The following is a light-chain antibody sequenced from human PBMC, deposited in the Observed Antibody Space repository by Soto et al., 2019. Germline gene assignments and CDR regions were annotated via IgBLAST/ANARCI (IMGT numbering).Light chain of an antibody. Sequence: QSVLTQPPSVSGAPGQRVTISCTGSSSNIGAGYDVHWYQQLPGTAPKLLIYANTNRPSGVSTRFSGSKSGNTASLTISGLQAEDEADYYCSSYTISSTYVFGTGTKVTVL. CDR1: SSNIGAGYD. CDR2: ANT. CDR3: SSYTISSTYV. J-gene: IGLJ1*01. V-gene: IGLV1-40*01.